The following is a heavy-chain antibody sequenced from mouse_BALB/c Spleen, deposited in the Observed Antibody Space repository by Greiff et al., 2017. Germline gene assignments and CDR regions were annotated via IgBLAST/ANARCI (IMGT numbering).Heavy chain of an antibody. CDR2: ISSGGSYT. CDR3: TRGPIDY. CDR1: GFTFSSYT. J-gene: IGHJ2*01. V-gene: IGHV5-6-4*01. D-gene: IGHD2-12*01. Sequence: EVMLVESGGGLVKPGGSLKLSCAASGFTFSSYTMSWVRQTPEKRLEWVATISSGGSYTYYPDSVKGRFTISRDNAKNTLYLQMSSLKSEDTAMYYCTRGPIDYWGQGTTLTVSS.